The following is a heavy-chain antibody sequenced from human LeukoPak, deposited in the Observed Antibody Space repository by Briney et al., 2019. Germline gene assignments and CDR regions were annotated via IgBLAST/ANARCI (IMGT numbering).Heavy chain of an antibody. CDR2: ISSSGSTI. J-gene: IGHJ4*02. CDR1: GFTFSDYY. CDR3: ARESAAVAGSNYFDY. D-gene: IGHD6-19*01. V-gene: IGHV3-11*01. Sequence: GGSLRLSCAASGFTFSDYYMSWIRQAPGKGLEWVSYISSSGSTIYYADSVKGRFTISRDNAKNSLYLQMNSLRAEDTAVYYCARESAAVAGSNYFDYWGQGTLVTVSS.